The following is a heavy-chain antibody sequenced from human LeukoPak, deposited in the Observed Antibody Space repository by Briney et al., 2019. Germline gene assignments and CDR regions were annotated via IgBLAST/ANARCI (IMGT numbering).Heavy chain of an antibody. CDR3: ARVFLARAFDI. J-gene: IGHJ3*02. CDR2: ISAYNGNT. Sequence: ASVKVSCKASGYTFTSYGISWVRQAPGQGLEWMGWISAYNGNTNYAQKLQGRVTMTTDTSTSTACMELRSLRSDDTAVYYCARVFLARAFDIWGQGTMVTVSS. V-gene: IGHV1-18*01. CDR1: GYTFTSYG. D-gene: IGHD3-3*01.